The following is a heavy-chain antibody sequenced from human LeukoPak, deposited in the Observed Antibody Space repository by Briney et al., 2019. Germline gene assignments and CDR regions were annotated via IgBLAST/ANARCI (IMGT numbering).Heavy chain of an antibody. D-gene: IGHD3-22*01. CDR3: ARDDPKYYYDSSGSSPLDAFDI. CDR2: IIPIFGTA. CDR1: GGTFSSYA. J-gene: IGHJ3*02. V-gene: IGHV1-69*06. Sequence: ASVKVSCKASGGTFSSYAISWVRQAPGQGLEWMGGIIPIFGTANYAQKFQGRVTITADKSTSTAYMELSSLRSEDTAVYYCARDDPKYYYDSSGSSPLDAFDIWGQGTMVTVSS.